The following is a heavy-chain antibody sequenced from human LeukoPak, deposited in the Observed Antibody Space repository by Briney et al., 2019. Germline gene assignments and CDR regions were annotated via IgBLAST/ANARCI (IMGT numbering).Heavy chain of an antibody. CDR2: IYYSGST. CDR3: ARNAPGLTTLSDY. D-gene: IGHD3-22*01. V-gene: IGHV4-59*01. Sequence: SETLSLTCTVSGGSISSYYWSWIRQPPGKGLEWIGYIYYSGSTNYNPSLKSRVTISVDTSKNQFSLKLSSVTAADTAVYYCARNAPGLTTLSDYWGQGTLVTVSS. J-gene: IGHJ4*02. CDR1: GGSISSYY.